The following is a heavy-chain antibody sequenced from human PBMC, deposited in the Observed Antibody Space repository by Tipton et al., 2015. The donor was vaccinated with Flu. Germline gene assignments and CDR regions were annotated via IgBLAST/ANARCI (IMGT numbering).Heavy chain of an antibody. D-gene: IGHD4-11*01. V-gene: IGHV4-38-2*01. CDR2: VHRTGSP. J-gene: IGHJ5*02. CDR1: GDSIGSGYF. CDR3: VRRDYSNYVSEPKNWFDP. Sequence: LRLSCSVSGDSIGSGYFWGWIRQPPGKGLEWIGNVHRTGSPYYNPSLRSRVIMTVDGAKNQFSLRLTSATATDTAVYYCVRRDYSNYVSEPKNWFDPWGPGTLVTVSS.